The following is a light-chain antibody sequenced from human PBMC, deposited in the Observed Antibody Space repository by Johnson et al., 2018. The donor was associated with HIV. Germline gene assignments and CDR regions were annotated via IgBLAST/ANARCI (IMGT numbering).Light chain of an antibody. CDR1: SSNIGNNY. CDR3: ATWDSRLSAGNV. Sequence: QSVLTQSPSVSAAPGQKVTISCSGSSSNIGNNYISWYQQFPGTAPKLLIYENNKRPSGIPDRISGSKSGTSATLGITGLQTGDEADYYCATWDSRLSAGNVFGTGTKVTVL. J-gene: IGLJ1*01. V-gene: IGLV1-51*02. CDR2: ENN.